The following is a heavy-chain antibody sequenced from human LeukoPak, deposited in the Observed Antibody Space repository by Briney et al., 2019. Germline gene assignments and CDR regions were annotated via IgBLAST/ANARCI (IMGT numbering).Heavy chain of an antibody. D-gene: IGHD2-2*01. CDR2: IYPGDSDT. Sequence: GESLKISCKGSGYSFTSYWIGWVRQMPGKGLEWMGIIYPGDSDTRYSPSFQGQVTISADKSISTAYLQWSSLKASDTAMYYCARLNGTCSSTSCYPYYFDYWGQGTLVTVSS. CDR1: GYSFTSYW. V-gene: IGHV5-51*01. J-gene: IGHJ4*02. CDR3: ARLNGTCSSTSCYPYYFDY.